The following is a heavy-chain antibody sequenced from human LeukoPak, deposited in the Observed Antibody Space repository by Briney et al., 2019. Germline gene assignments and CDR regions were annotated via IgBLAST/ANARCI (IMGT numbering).Heavy chain of an antibody. Sequence: SETLSLTCTVSGGSISSSSYYWGWIRQPPGKGLEWIGSIYYSGSTYYNPSLKSRVTISVDTSKNQFSLKLSSVTAADTAVYYCARALLRWYPLDYMDVWGKGTTVTVSS. D-gene: IGHD4-23*01. CDR1: GGSISSSSYY. J-gene: IGHJ6*03. CDR3: ARALLRWYPLDYMDV. V-gene: IGHV4-39*01. CDR2: IYYSGST.